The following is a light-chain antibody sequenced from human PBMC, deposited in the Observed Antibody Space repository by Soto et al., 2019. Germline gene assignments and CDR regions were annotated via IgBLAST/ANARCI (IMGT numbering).Light chain of an antibody. Sequence: EIVLTQSPATLSLSPGERATLSCRASQSISSYLAWYQQKPDQAPRLLIYDASNRATCIPARFSGRGSGTDFTLTISSLEPEDFAVYYCHQRSTWPFTFGPGTKVDIK. CDR2: DAS. CDR3: HQRSTWPFT. J-gene: IGKJ3*01. CDR1: QSISSY. V-gene: IGKV3-11*01.